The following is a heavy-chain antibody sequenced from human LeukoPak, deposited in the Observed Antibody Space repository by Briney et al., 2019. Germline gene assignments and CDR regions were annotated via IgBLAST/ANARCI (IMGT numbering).Heavy chain of an antibody. J-gene: IGHJ5*02. Sequence: QPGGSLRLSCAASGFTFDDYAMHWVRQAPGKGLEWVSGISWNSGSIGYADSVKGRFTISRDNAKNSLYLQMNSLRAEDTAVYYCAKDRGVGYSSYHWGQGTLVTVSS. V-gene: IGHV3-9*01. CDR1: GFTFDDYA. CDR3: AKDRGVGYSSYH. D-gene: IGHD6-13*01. CDR2: ISWNSGSI.